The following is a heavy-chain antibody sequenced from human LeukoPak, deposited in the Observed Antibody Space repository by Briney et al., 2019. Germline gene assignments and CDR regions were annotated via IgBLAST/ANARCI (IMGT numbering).Heavy chain of an antibody. V-gene: IGHV3-21*01. D-gene: IGHD1-26*01. J-gene: IGHJ4*02. CDR3: ARDGLDMGSYAVDFVY. CDR1: GFTFSSYS. Sequence: PGGSLRLSCAASGFTFSSYSMNWVRQALGKGLEWVSSISSSSSYIYYADSVKGRFTISRDNAKNSLYLQMNSLRAEDTAVYYCARDGLDMGSYAVDFVYWGQGTLVTVSS. CDR2: ISSSSSYI.